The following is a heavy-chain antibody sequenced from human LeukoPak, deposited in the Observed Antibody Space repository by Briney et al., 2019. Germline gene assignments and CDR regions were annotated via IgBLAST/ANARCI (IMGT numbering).Heavy chain of an antibody. Sequence: VASVKVSCKASGYTSTSYDINWVRQATGQGLEWMGWMNPNSGGTNSAQKFQGRVTMTRDTSVSTAYMETSSLRSYDTAVYYCVRGAKCSGADCDSTKEYVYYFDYWGQGTLVTVSS. CDR1: GYTSTSYD. J-gene: IGHJ4*02. CDR3: VRGAKCSGADCDSTKEYVYYFDY. CDR2: MNPNSGGT. V-gene: IGHV1-2*02. D-gene: IGHD6-25*01.